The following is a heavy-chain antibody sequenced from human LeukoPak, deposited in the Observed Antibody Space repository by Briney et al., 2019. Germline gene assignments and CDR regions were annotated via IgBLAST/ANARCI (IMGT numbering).Heavy chain of an antibody. V-gene: IGHV3-30*18. D-gene: IGHD6-19*01. CDR2: ISYDGSNK. Sequence: GGSLRLSCAASGFTFSSYGMHWVRQAPGKGLEWVAVISYDGSNKYYADSVKGRFTISRDNSKNTLYLQMSSLRAEDTAVYYCAKRIIDSGWEDDAFDIWGQGTMVTVSS. CDR3: AKRIIDSGWEDDAFDI. J-gene: IGHJ3*02. CDR1: GFTFSSYG.